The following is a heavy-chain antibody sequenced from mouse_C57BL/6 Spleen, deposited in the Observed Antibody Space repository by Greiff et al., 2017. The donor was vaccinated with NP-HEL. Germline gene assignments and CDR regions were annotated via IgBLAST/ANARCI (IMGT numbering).Heavy chain of an antibody. CDR2: IYPSDSET. CDR1: GYTFTSYW. D-gene: IGHD1-1*02. Sequence: QVQLKQPGAELVRPGSSVKLSCKASGYTFTSYWMDWVKQRPGQGLEWIGNIYPSDSETHYNQKFKDKATLTVDKSSSTAYMQRSSLTSEDAAVYYCAIGGLGSFDYWGQGTTLTVSS. J-gene: IGHJ2*01. V-gene: IGHV1-61*01. CDR3: AIGGLGSFDY.